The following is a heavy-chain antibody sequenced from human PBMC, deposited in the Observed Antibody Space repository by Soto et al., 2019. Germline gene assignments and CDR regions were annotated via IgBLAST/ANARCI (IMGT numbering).Heavy chain of an antibody. CDR2: INAGNGNT. J-gene: IGHJ4*02. CDR1: GYTFTSYA. V-gene: IGHV1-3*01. Sequence: QVRLVQSGAEVKKPGASVKVSCKASGYTFTSYAMHWVRQAPGQMVEWMGWINAGNGNTKYSQKFQGRVTITRETSERTAYVELSSLRSEDTAVYYCARGGVVAVDYWGQGTLVTVSS. CDR3: ARGGVVAVDY. D-gene: IGHD2-15*01.